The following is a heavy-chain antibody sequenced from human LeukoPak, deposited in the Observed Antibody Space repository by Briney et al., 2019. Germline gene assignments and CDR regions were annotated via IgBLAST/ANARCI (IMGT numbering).Heavy chain of an antibody. Sequence: GGSLRLSCAASGFTFTIYYMTWVRQAPGKGLEWVANIKQDGSERYYVDSMKGRITISRDNAKKSLYLEVNSLSAEDTAVYYCVRDGGYSGYEYWGQGTLVTVSS. CDR2: IKQDGSER. CDR3: VRDGGYSGYEY. V-gene: IGHV3-7*04. J-gene: IGHJ4*02. CDR1: GFTFTIYY. D-gene: IGHD5-12*01.